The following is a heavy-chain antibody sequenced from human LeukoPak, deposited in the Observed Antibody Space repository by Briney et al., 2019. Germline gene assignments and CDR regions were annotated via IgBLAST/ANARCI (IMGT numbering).Heavy chain of an antibody. CDR2: INPNSGGT. J-gene: IGHJ4*02. CDR1: GYTFTSYY. V-gene: IGHV1-2*02. D-gene: IGHD3-22*01. Sequence: ASVKVSCKASGYTFTSYYMHWVRQAPGQGLEWMGWINPNSGGTNYAQKFQGRVTMTRDTSISTAYMELSRLRSDDTAVYYCARGGEYYYDSSGYYSWGQGTLVTVSS. CDR3: ARGGEYYYDSSGYYS.